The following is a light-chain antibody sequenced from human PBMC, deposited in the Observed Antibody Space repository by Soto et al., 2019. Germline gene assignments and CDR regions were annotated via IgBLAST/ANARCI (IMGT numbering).Light chain of an antibody. V-gene: IGKV3-20*01. Sequence: EIVLTQSPGTLPLSPGERATLSCRASQSVSSSHPAGDQQKPGQAPRLLIHGASSRATGIPDRFSGSGSGTDFTLTISRLEPEDFVIYYCQQYGSPPWTFGQGTKVDIK. J-gene: IGKJ1*01. CDR2: GAS. CDR3: QQYGSPPWT. CDR1: QSVSSSH.